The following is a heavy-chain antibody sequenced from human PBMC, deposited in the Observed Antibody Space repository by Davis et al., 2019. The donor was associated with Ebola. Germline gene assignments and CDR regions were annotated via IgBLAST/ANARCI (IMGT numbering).Heavy chain of an antibody. D-gene: IGHD3-22*01. CDR3: VKGSITMTVVVYFDL. CDR2: IKQDGSEK. V-gene: IGHV3-7*01. J-gene: IGHJ4*02. CDR1: GFTFSSYW. Sequence: GESLKISCAASGFTFSSYWMSWVRQAPGKGLEWVANIKQDGSEKYYVDSVKGRFIISRDNSKNTLYLQMSSLRIEDTAVYYCVKGSITMTVVVYFDLWGQGTLVTVSS.